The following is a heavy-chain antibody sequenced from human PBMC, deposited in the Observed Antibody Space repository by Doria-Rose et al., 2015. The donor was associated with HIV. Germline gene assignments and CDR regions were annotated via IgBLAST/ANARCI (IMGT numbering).Heavy chain of an antibody. V-gene: IGHV2-26*01. J-gene: IGHJ4*02. Sequence: SGPVLVKPTETLTLTCTVSGVSLSSPGMGVSWIRQPPGKALEWLSHIFSDDERSYLTSLKSRLTISRGTSKSQVVLTMTDMDPVDTATYYCARIKSSRWYHKYYFDFWGQGTLVIVSA. CDR2: IFSDDER. D-gene: IGHD6-13*01. CDR3: ARIKSSRWYHKYYFDF. CDR1: GVSLSSPGMG.